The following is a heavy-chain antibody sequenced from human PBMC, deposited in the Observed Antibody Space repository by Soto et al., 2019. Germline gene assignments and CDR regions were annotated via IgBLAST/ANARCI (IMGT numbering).Heavy chain of an antibody. Sequence: LGESLKVSCKGSGYSFTSYWIGWVRQMPGKGLEWMGIIYPGDSDTRYSPSFQGQVTISADKSISTAYLQWSSLKASDTAMYYCGGPVATYMVFDYWGQGTLVTVSS. CDR1: GYSFTSYW. V-gene: IGHV5-51*01. D-gene: IGHD5-12*01. CDR3: GGPVATYMVFDY. J-gene: IGHJ4*02. CDR2: IYPGDSDT.